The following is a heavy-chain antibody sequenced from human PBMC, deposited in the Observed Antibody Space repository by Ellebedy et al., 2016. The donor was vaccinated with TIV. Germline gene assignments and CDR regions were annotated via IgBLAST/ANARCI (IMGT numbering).Heavy chain of an antibody. CDR1: GFAFSRCA. Sequence: GESLKISCAASGFAFSRCALHWVRQTPGKGLEWVAVIWYDGSYKYYLDSVKGRFTISRDNSKNTLYLQMNSLRVEDTAVYYCARDSWGGSFLVANYFDSWGQGTLVSVSS. J-gene: IGHJ4*02. CDR2: IWYDGSYK. D-gene: IGHD2-15*01. V-gene: IGHV3-33*08. CDR3: ARDSWGGSFLVANYFDS.